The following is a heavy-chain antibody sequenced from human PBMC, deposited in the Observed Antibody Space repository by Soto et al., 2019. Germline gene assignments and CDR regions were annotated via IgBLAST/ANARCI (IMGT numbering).Heavy chain of an antibody. CDR1: GFTFSNAW. D-gene: IGHD6-19*01. Sequence: GGSLRLSCAASGFTFSNAWMSWVRQAPGKGLEWVGRIKSKTDGGTTDYAAPVKGRFTISRDDSKNTLYLQMNSLKTEDTAVYHCTTGSSSGTTGYWGQGTLVTVYS. J-gene: IGHJ4*02. V-gene: IGHV3-15*01. CDR2: IKSKTDGGTT. CDR3: TTGSSSGTTGY.